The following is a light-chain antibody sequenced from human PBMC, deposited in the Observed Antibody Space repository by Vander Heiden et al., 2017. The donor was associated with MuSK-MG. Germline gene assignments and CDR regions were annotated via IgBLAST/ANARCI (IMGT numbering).Light chain of an antibody. V-gene: IGKV3-20*01. Sequence: VLTQSPGTLSLSPGERATLSCRASQSVSSSYLSWYQQQPGQAPRLLIYGASSRATGIPDRFSGSGSGTDFTLTISRLEPEDFAVYYCQQYGSPLTFGEGTKVEIK. J-gene: IGKJ4*01. CDR1: QSVSSSY. CDR3: QQYGSPLT. CDR2: GAS.